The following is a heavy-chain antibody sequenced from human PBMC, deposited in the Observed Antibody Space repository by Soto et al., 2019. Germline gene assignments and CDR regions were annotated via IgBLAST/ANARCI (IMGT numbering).Heavy chain of an antibody. CDR2: INPKSGAT. CDR3: VYYCAKSNYGGDDYFQYGLDV. J-gene: IGHJ6*02. Sequence: VSVKVSCKASGDRFTGDGLPWVRQAPGQGRLWRGWINPKSGATEYAQNFQGRVTMSREMSLSTACLELSGLRSDDTADDTAVYYCAKSNYGGDDYFQYGLDVWG. CDR1: GDRFTGDG. D-gene: IGHD2-21*02. V-gene: IGHV1-2*02.